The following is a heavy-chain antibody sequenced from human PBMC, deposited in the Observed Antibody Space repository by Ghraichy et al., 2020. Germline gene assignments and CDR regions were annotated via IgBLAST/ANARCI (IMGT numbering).Heavy chain of an antibody. V-gene: IGHV4-59*01. J-gene: IGHJ6*03. CDR1: GGSISSYY. D-gene: IGHD3-3*01. CDR3: ARGSEGTGVRFLEWLGFGYYYMDV. Sequence: SETLSLTCTVSGGSISSYYWSWIRQPPGKGLEWIGYIYYSGSTNYNPSLKSRVTISVDTSKNQFSLKLSSVTAADTAVYYCARGSEGTGVRFLEWLGFGYYYMDVWGKGTTVTVSS. CDR2: IYYSGST.